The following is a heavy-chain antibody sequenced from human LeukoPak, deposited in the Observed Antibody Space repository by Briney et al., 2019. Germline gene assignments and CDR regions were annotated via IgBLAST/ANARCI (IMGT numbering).Heavy chain of an antibody. CDR3: ARAPITSPFYFDY. CDR1: GFAFDEHG. J-gene: IGHJ4*02. CDR2: INWSGGST. Sequence: PGGSLRLSCTASGFAFDEHGMSWVRQVPGKGLEWVSGINWSGGSTGYADPLRGRFTISRDNAKNSLYLQMDSLRAEDTALYYCARAPITSPFYFDYWGQGTLVSVSS. V-gene: IGHV3-20*04. D-gene: IGHD2-2*01.